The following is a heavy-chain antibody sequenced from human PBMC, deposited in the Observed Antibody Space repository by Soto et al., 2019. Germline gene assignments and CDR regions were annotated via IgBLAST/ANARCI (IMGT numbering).Heavy chain of an antibody. D-gene: IGHD2-2*01. CDR2: INSDASHT. J-gene: IGHJ5*02. CDR1: GFTFSTYW. Sequence: EVQLVESGGGLVQPGGSLRLSCAASGFTFSTYWMHWIRQVPGKGLEWVSRINSDASHTYYADSVKGRFTISRDNAKNTLHLEMNSLRAENTAVYYCVRDGHWITTSCSGNWFDPWGHGTLVTVSS. CDR3: VRDGHWITTSCSGNWFDP. V-gene: IGHV3-74*01.